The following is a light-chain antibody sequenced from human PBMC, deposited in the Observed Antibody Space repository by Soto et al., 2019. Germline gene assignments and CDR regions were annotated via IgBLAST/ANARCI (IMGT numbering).Light chain of an antibody. V-gene: IGKV3-15*01. Sequence: EIVMTHSPATLSVSPGDRATLSCRASQTVRDNLAWYQQKPGQAPRLLIYGASTRATGIPARFSGSGSGTEFTLTIDSLQSEEFALCCCQQSNILPYTFGQGTKLEIK. J-gene: IGKJ2*01. CDR3: QQSNILPYT. CDR2: GAS. CDR1: QTVRDN.